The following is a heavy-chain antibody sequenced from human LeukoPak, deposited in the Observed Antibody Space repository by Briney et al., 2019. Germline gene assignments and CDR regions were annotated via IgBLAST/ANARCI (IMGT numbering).Heavy chain of an antibody. CDR1: GYTFAYYY. J-gene: IGHJ4*02. V-gene: IGHV1-2*02. CDR3: ASMYYDSSGSFAY. CDR2: INPKSGGT. Sequence: ASVKVSCKASGYTFAYYYIHWVRQAPGQGLEWMGWINPKSGGTNYAQKFQGRVTMTRDTSISTAYMELSRLRSDDTAVYYCASMYYDSSGSFAYWGQGTLLTVSS. D-gene: IGHD3-22*01.